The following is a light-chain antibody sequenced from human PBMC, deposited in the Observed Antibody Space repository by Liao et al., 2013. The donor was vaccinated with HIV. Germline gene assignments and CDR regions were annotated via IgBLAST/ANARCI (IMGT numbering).Light chain of an antibody. J-gene: IGLJ1*01. Sequence: SYELTQPPSVSVAPGKTARITCGRNNIGSKSVHWYQQKPGQAPVVVIYYDSDRPSGIPERFSGSNSGNMATLTISRVEAGDEADYYCQVWDSSSDHYVFGTGTKVTVL. V-gene: IGLV3-21*01. CDR2: YDS. CDR1: NIGSKS. CDR3: QVWDSSSDHYV.